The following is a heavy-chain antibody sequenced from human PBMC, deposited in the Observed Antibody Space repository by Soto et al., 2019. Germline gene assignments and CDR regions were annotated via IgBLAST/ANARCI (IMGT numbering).Heavy chain of an antibody. J-gene: IGHJ4*02. Sequence: PGGSLRLSCAASGFTFSSYAMSWVRQAPGKGLEWVSAISGSGGSTYYADSVKGRFTISRDNSKNTLYLQMNSLRAEDTAVYYCVDGIAAAVSSRWGQGTLVTVSS. CDR1: GFTFSSYA. D-gene: IGHD6-13*01. CDR2: ISGSGGST. V-gene: IGHV3-23*01. CDR3: VDGIAAAVSSR.